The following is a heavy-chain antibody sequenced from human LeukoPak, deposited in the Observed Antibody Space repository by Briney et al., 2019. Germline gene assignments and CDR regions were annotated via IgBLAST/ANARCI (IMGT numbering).Heavy chain of an antibody. Sequence: ASVKVSCKASGYTFTSYSINWVRQAPGQGLEWMGWIDSKTGNPTYAQGFTGRFVFSLDTSVTTAYLQISSLKAEDTAVYYCARDNSVRDEAWWFNPWGQGTLVTVSS. D-gene: IGHD5-24*01. J-gene: IGHJ5*02. V-gene: IGHV7-4-1*02. CDR2: IDSKTGNP. CDR1: GYTFTSYS. CDR3: ARDNSVRDEAWWFNP.